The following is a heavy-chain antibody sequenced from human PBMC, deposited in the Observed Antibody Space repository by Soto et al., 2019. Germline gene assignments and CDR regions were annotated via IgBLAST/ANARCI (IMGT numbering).Heavy chain of an antibody. V-gene: IGHV4-39*01. Sequence: QLQLQESGPGLVKPSETLSLTCTVSGGSISSSSYYWGWIRQPPGQGLEWIGSIYYSGSTYYNPSLKGRVTLAGDTSKTQFSLKLSSVTAADTAVYCCARRGFVGATPIDYWGRGTLVTVSS. CDR1: GGSISSSSYY. J-gene: IGHJ4*02. CDR2: IYYSGST. D-gene: IGHD1-26*01. CDR3: ARRGFVGATPIDY.